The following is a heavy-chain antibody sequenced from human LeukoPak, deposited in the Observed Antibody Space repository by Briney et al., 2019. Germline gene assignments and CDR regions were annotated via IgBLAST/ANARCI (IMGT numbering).Heavy chain of an antibody. D-gene: IGHD5-18*01. J-gene: IGHJ6*03. Sequence: PGGSLRLSCAASGFTFSSYSMNWVRQAPGKGLEWVSYISSSSSTIYYADSVKGRFTISRDNAKNSLYLQMNSLRAEDTAVYYCAREGRGYSYPSYYYYYMDVWGKGTTVTVSS. V-gene: IGHV3-48*01. CDR3: AREGRGYSYPSYYYYYMDV. CDR2: ISSSSSTI. CDR1: GFTFSSYS.